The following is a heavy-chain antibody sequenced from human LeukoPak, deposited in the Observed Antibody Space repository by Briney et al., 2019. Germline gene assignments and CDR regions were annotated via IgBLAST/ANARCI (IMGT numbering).Heavy chain of an antibody. Sequence: GASVKVSCKASGYTFTGYYMHWVRQAPGQGLEWMGWINPNSGGTNYAQKFQGRVTMTRDTSISTAYIELSRLRSDDTAVYYCARVEDVLLWFGETWGFLNPWGQGTLVTVSS. D-gene: IGHD3-10*01. J-gene: IGHJ5*02. CDR1: GYTFTGYY. V-gene: IGHV1-2*02. CDR3: ARVEDVLLWFGETWGFLNP. CDR2: INPNSGGT.